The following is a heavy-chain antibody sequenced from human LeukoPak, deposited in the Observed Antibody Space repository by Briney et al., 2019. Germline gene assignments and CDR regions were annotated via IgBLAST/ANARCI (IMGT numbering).Heavy chain of an antibody. V-gene: IGHV4-61*10. J-gene: IGHJ4*02. Sequence: SETLSLTCTVSGGSVSSGTYYWNWIRQPAGKGLEWIGRICLSADTNYKPSLKSRVTMSADMSNNEISLKLTSVTAADTAVYYCARRGSWGEPRPFDYWGQGSLVTVSS. CDR3: ARRGSWGEPRPFDY. CDR2: ICLSADT. D-gene: IGHD3-16*01. CDR1: GGSVSSGTYY.